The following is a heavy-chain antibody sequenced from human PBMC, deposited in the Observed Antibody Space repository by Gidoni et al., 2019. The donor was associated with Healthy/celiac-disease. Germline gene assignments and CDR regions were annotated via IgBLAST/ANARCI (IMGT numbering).Heavy chain of an antibody. CDR2: ISYDGSNK. CDR3: AKWGVGSGD. D-gene: IGHD3-10*01. Sequence: QVQLVESGGGVVQPGRSLRLSCAASGFTFSSYGMHWVRQAPGKGLEWVAVISYDGSNKYYADSVKGRFTISRDNSKNTLYLQMNSLRAEDTAVYYCAKWGVGSGDWGQGTLVTVSS. J-gene: IGHJ4*02. V-gene: IGHV3-30*18. CDR1: GFTFSSYG.